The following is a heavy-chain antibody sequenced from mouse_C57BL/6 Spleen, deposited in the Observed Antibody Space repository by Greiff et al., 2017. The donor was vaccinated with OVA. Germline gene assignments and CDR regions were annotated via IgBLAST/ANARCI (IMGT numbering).Heavy chain of an antibody. D-gene: IGHD1-1*01. CDR2: IWTGGGT. CDR3: ARKNYGSSLYWYFDV. CDR1: GFSLTSYA. J-gene: IGHJ1*03. V-gene: IGHV2-9-1*01. Sequence: VKVVESRPGLVAPSQSLSITCTVSGFSLTSYAISRVRQPPGKGLEWLGVIWTGGGTNYNSALKSRLSISKDNSKSQVFLKMNSLQTDDTARYYCARKNYGSSLYWYFDVWGTGTTVTVSS.